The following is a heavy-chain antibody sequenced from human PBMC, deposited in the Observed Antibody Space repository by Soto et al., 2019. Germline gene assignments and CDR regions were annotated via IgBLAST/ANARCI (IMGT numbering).Heavy chain of an antibody. V-gene: IGHV3-23*01. Sequence: GGSLRLSCAASGFTFSSYAMSWVRQAPGKGLEWVSAISGSGGSTYYADSVKGRFTISRDNSKNTLYLQMNSLRAEDTAVYYCAKGLYFYDILTGAPFDYWGQGTLVTVSS. J-gene: IGHJ4*02. D-gene: IGHD3-9*01. CDR2: ISGSGGST. CDR1: GFTFSSYA. CDR3: AKGLYFYDILTGAPFDY.